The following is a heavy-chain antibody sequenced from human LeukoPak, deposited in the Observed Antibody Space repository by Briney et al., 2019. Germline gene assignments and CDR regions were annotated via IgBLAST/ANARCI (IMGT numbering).Heavy chain of an antibody. Sequence: SETLSLTCTVSGGSISGYFWSWIRQPPGKGPEWIGYIYSTGTTNYSPSLKSRVTISLDTSENQFSLKLSSVTAADTAVYYCARDLYSSGWGYFDYWGQGTLVTVSS. V-gene: IGHV4-4*09. CDR2: IYSTGTT. CDR3: ARDLYSSGWGYFDY. J-gene: IGHJ4*02. CDR1: GGSISGYF. D-gene: IGHD6-19*01.